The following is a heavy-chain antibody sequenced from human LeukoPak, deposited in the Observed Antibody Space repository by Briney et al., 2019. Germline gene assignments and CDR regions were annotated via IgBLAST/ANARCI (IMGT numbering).Heavy chain of an antibody. J-gene: IGHJ4*02. V-gene: IGHV3-21*01. CDR1: GFTFSSYS. CDR3: ASYYYDSSGYFDY. D-gene: IGHD3-22*01. CDR2: ISSSGSYI. Sequence: GGSLRLSCAASGFTFSSYSMNWVRQAPGKGLEWVSSISSSGSYIYYADSVKGRFTISRDNAKNSLYLQMNSLRAEDTAVYYCASYYYDSSGYFDYWGQGTLVTVSS.